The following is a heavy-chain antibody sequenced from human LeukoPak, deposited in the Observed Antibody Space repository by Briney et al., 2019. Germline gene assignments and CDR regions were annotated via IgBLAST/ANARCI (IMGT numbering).Heavy chain of an antibody. CDR2: IKEDGSKK. D-gene: IGHD6-25*01. Sequence: GTLRRSCGDSGFTGRSYYMSWLRKAPEKGLEWVANIKEDGSKKYYVESVWGRFTISRDNAENSLYLQMNSLRAEDTAVYYCARDSRSCRSSDCRGDAFDIWGQGTMVTVSS. CDR1: GFTGRSYY. CDR3: ARDSRSCRSSDCRGDAFDI. J-gene: IGHJ3*02. V-gene: IGHV3-7*01.